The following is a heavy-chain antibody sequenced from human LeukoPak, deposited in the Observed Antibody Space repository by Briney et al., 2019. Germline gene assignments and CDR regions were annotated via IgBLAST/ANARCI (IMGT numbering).Heavy chain of an antibody. V-gene: IGHV6-1*01. CDR2: IYYRSKWYN. CDR3: ARVDSSSWYTNWFDP. D-gene: IGHD6-13*01. J-gene: IGHJ5*02. Sequence: SLTLSLTCAISGDSVSSNSAAWNWIRQSPSRGLEWLGRIYYRSKWYNDYAVSVKSRITINPDTSKNQFSLQLNSVTPEDTAVYYCARVDSSSWYTNWFDPWGQGNLVSVSS. CDR1: GDSVSSNSAA.